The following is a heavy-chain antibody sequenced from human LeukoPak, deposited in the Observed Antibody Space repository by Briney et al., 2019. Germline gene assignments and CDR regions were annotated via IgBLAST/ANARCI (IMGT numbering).Heavy chain of an antibody. V-gene: IGHV3-20*04. J-gene: IGHJ4*02. CDR3: ARASTTVPNLLDN. CDR2: INWNGGST. CDR1: GFTFDDYG. Sequence: GGSLRLSCAVSGFTFDDYGMSWVRQAPGKGLEWVSGINWNGGSTGYADSVKGRFTTSRDNAKNSLYLQMNSLRAEDTAVYFCARASTTVPNLLDNWGQGTLVTVSS. D-gene: IGHD4-17*01.